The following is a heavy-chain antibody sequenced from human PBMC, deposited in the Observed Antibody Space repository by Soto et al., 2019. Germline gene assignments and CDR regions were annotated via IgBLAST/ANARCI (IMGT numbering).Heavy chain of an antibody. J-gene: IGHJ3*01. V-gene: IGHV5-51*01. CDR2: IYPGDSDT. D-gene: IGHD6-6*01. CDR1: GYNFTSYW. Sequence: GDSLKISCKGSGYNFTSYWIGWVRQMPGKGLEWMGIIYPGDSDTRYSPSFQGQVTISADKSISTAYLQWSSLKASDTATYYCARHRNRGIAARSDVFDFWGKGKMVTV. CDR3: ARHRNRGIAARSDVFDF.